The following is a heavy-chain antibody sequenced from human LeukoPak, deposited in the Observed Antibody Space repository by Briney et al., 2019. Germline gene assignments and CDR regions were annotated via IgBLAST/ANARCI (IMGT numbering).Heavy chain of an antibody. CDR3: ARDARGAAAADDAFDI. J-gene: IGHJ3*02. V-gene: IGHV1-3*01. CDR2: INAGNGNT. CDR1: GYTFTNYA. Sequence: ASVKVSCKASGYTFTNYAIHWVRQAPGQRLEWMGWINAGNGNTEYSQNLQDRVTITRDTSATTAYMELSSLRSEDTAVYYCARDARGAAAADDAFDIWGQGTMVTVSS. D-gene: IGHD6-13*01.